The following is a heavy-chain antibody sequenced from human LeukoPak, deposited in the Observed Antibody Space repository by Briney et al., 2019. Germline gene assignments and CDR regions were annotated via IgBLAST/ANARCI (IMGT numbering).Heavy chain of an antibody. D-gene: IGHD3-3*01. CDR2: IYYSGTT. Sequence: SETLSLTCTLSGGSISTYYWSWVRQPPGKGLEYIGYIYYSGTTNYNPSLKSRVTMSVDTSKNQFSLKLSSVTAADTAVYYCARGTTIFGAVIHMDAWGKGTTVTVSS. J-gene: IGHJ6*03. CDR1: GGSISTYY. V-gene: IGHV4-59*01. CDR3: ARGTTIFGAVIHMDA.